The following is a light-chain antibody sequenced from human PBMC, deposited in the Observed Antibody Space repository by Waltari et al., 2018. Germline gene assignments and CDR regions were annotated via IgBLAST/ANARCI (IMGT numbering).Light chain of an antibody. CDR2: GAS. CDR1: QSVNTN. CDR3: QQSHNWPLT. J-gene: IGKJ4*01. V-gene: IGKV3-15*01. Sequence: EIVMTQSPATLSVSPGQRATLSCRASQSVNTNLAWYQQKPGQAPRLLIYGASTRATGIPARFSGSVSETEFTLTITSLQSEDFAVYYCQQSHNWPLTFGGGTKVDFK.